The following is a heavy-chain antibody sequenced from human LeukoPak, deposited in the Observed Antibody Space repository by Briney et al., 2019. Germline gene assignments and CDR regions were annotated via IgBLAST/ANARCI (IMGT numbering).Heavy chain of an antibody. D-gene: IGHD1-7*01. CDR3: ARDGGSITGTTGLFDY. V-gene: IGHV3-21*01. J-gene: IGHJ4*02. CDR1: GFSFSSYS. Sequence: PGGSLRLSCAASGFSFSSYSMNWVRQAPGKGLEWVSSISSSSSYIYYADSLKGRFTISRDNAKNSLYLQMNSLRAEDTSVYYSARDGGSITGTTGLFDYWGQGTLVTVSS. CDR2: ISSSSSYI.